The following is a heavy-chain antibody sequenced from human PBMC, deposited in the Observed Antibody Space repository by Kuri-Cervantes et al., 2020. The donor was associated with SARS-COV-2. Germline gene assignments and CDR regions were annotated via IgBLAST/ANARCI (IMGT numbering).Heavy chain of an antibody. D-gene: IGHD4-17*01. Sequence: GGSLRLSCAASGFTFRSYAMNWVRQAPGKGLEWVSVIYSGGSSTYYADSVKGRFTISRDNSKNTLYLQMNSLRAEDTAVYYCAKDREVHDYGGSFDYWGQGTLVTVSS. CDR3: AKDREVHDYGGSFDY. CDR2: IYSGGSST. V-gene: IGHV3-23*03. J-gene: IGHJ4*02. CDR1: GFTFRSYA.